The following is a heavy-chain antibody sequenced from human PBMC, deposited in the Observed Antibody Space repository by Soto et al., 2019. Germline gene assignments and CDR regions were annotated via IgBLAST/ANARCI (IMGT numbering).Heavy chain of an antibody. J-gene: IGHJ4*02. V-gene: IGHV1-69*13. CDR1: GGTFSSYA. D-gene: IGHD3-3*01. Sequence: SVKVSCKASGGTFSSYAISWVRQAPGQGLEWMGGIIPIFGTANYAQKFQGRVTITADESTSTAYMELSSLRSEDTAVYYCAGHVLRFLEWLSEFDYWGQGTLVTVSS. CDR3: AGHVLRFLEWLSEFDY. CDR2: IIPIFGTA.